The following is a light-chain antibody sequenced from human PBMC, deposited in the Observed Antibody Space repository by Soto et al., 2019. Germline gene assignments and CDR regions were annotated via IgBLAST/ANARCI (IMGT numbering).Light chain of an antibody. Sequence: EIVLTQSPGTLSLSPGERVTLSCRASQSVRSSYLAWYQQKPGQAPRLLLYGASSRATGIPDRFSGSGSGTDFTLTISRLEPDDFAVYYCQQHGSSPRTFGQGTKVEIK. CDR1: QSVRSSY. J-gene: IGKJ1*01. CDR2: GAS. V-gene: IGKV3-20*01. CDR3: QQHGSSPRT.